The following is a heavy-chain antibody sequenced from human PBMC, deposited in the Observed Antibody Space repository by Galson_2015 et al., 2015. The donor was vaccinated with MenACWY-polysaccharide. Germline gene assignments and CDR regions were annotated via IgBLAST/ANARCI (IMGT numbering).Heavy chain of an antibody. CDR1: GFTFSTYW. Sequence: SLRLSCAASGFTFSTYWMQWVRQAPGNGLVRVSRIKSAASSTNYAGPVQGQFTISIDNAKNTLYLQMNSLRAEDTALYYCARGYSAYDWGQGTLVTVSA. CDR3: ARGYSAYD. V-gene: IGHV3-74*01. J-gene: IGHJ4*02. CDR2: IKSAASST. D-gene: IGHD5-12*01.